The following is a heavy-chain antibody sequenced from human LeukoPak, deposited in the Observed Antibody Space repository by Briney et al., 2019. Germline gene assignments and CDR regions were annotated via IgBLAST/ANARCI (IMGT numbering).Heavy chain of an antibody. CDR2: INPNSGGT. V-gene: IGHV1-2*02. Sequence: ASVKVSCKASGYTFTGYYMHWVRQAPGQGLEWMGWINPNSGGTNYAQKFQGRVTMTRDTSISTAYMELNRLRSDDTAVYYCARGLLWFGELIWNWFDPWGQGTLVTVSS. D-gene: IGHD3-10*01. CDR3: ARGLLWFGELIWNWFDP. J-gene: IGHJ5*02. CDR1: GYTFTGYY.